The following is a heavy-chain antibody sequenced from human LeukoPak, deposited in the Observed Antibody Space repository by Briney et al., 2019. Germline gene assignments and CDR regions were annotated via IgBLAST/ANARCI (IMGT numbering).Heavy chain of an antibody. CDR2: IIPILGIA. CDR1: GGTFSSYA. Sequence: ASAKVSCKASGGTFSSYAISWVRQAPGQGLEWMGRIIPILGIANYAQKFQGRVTITADKSTSTAYMELSSLRSEDTAVYYCARGGGPYTTAPFDYWGQGTLVTVSS. J-gene: IGHJ4*02. CDR3: ARGGGPYTTAPFDY. V-gene: IGHV1-69*04. D-gene: IGHD2-2*02.